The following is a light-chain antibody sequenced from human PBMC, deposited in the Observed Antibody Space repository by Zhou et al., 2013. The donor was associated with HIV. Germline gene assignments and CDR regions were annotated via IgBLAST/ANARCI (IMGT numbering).Light chain of an antibody. J-gene: IGKJ5*01. CDR2: GAS. CDR3: QQYNNWPPIT. CDR1: QSVNNN. Sequence: EIVMTQSPATLSVSPGERATLSCRASQSVNNNLAWYQQKPGQAPRLLIYGASTRVTGIPARFSGSGSGTEFILTISSMQSEDFAIYYCQQYNNWPPITFGQGTRLEIK. V-gene: IGKV3-15*01.